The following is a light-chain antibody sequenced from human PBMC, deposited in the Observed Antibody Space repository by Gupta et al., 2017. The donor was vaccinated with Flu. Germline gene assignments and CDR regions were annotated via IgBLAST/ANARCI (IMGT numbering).Light chain of an antibody. CDR3: CSYAGSSTLYV. V-gene: IGLV2-23*01. CDR1: SSDVGSDKL. J-gene: IGLJ1*01. CDR2: EGS. Sequence: SALSQPSSVSGSPRQSSTLSFTGTSSDVGSDKLVSWYQQYAGKAPKLMIYEGSKRPSGVSNRFSGSKSGNTASLTISGLQAEDEADYYCCSYAGSSTLYVFGTGTKVTVL.